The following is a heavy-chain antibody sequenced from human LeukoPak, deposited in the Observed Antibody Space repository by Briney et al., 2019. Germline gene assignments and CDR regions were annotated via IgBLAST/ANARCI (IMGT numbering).Heavy chain of an antibody. D-gene: IGHD4-11*01. CDR2: ISFNGST. V-gene: IGHV4-59*08. CDR3: ARVKRGNYGSFNWFDP. Sequence: SETPSLTCAVSGDSISPYYWTWIRQPPGKGLEWIGHISFNGSTNYNPSLNSRVSLSVDTSKNQISLKLRSVTAADTAIYYCARVKRGNYGSFNWFDPWGQGTLVTVSS. CDR1: GDSISPYY. J-gene: IGHJ5*02.